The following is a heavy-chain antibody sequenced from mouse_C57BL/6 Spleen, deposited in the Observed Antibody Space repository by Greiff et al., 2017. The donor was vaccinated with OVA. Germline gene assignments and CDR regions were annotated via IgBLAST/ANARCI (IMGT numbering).Heavy chain of an antibody. D-gene: IGHD1-1*01. CDR3: ARRYGSSYDYAMDY. CDR1: GYTFTDYN. Sequence: EVQLKDSGPELVKPGASVKMSCKASGYTFTDYNMHWVKQSHGTSLEWIGYINPNNGGTSYNQKFTSPAPLTVNKSSSTAYMELRSRTSEDSAVYYCARRYGSSYDYAMDYWGQGTSVTVSS. CDR2: INPNNGGT. V-gene: IGHV1-22*01. J-gene: IGHJ4*01.